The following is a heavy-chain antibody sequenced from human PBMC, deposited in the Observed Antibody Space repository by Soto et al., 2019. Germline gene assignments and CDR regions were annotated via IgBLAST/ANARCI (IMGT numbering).Heavy chain of an antibody. CDR3: ARSMAARYYGMDV. Sequence: SETLSLTCTVSGGSISSYYWSWIRQPPGKGLEWIGYIYYSGSTNYNPSLKSRVTISVDTSKNQFSLKLSSVTAADTAVYYCARSMAARYYGMDVWGQGTTVTVSS. V-gene: IGHV4-59*01. CDR2: IYYSGST. D-gene: IGHD6-6*01. CDR1: GGSISSYY. J-gene: IGHJ6*02.